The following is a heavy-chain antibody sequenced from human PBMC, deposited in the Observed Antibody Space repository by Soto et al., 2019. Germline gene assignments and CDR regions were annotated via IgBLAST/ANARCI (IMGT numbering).Heavy chain of an antibody. CDR3: ARSMAARYYGMDV. Sequence: SETLSLTCTVSGGSISSYYWSWIRQPPGKGLEWIGYIYYSGSTNYNPSLKSRVTISVDTSKNQFSLKLSSVTAADTAVYYCARSMAARYYGMDVWGQGTTVTVSS. V-gene: IGHV4-59*01. CDR2: IYYSGST. D-gene: IGHD6-6*01. CDR1: GGSISSYY. J-gene: IGHJ6*02.